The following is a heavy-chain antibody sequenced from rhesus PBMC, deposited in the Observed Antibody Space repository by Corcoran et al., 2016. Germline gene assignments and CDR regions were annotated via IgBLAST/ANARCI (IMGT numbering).Heavy chain of an antibody. D-gene: IGHD6-31*01. Sequence: QVQLVQSGAEVKKPVASVKVSCPASCFPFGIYALSWGRQAPGQGLVWMGVNNPLVGITNYAEKFQGRVKITADTSTSTAYMELSSLRSEDTAVYYCARGNSIAAGFDYWGQGVLVTVSS. CDR3: ARGNSIAAGFDY. CDR1: CFPFGIYA. CDR2: NNPLVGIT. J-gene: IGHJ4*01. V-gene: IGHV1-198*02.